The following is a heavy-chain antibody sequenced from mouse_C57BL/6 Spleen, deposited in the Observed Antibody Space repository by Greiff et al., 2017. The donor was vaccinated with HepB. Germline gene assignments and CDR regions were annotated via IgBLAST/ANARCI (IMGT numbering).Heavy chain of an antibody. D-gene: IGHD1-1*01. CDR3: VITTVVATDYAMDY. V-gene: IGHV14-2*01. Sequence: EVKVVESGAELVKPGASVKLSCTASGFNIKDYYMHWVKQRTEQGLEWIGRIDPEDGETKYAPKFQGKATITADTSSNTAYLQLSSLTSEDTAVYYCVITTVVATDYAMDYWGQGTSVTVSS. CDR2: IDPEDGET. J-gene: IGHJ4*01. CDR1: GFNIKDYY.